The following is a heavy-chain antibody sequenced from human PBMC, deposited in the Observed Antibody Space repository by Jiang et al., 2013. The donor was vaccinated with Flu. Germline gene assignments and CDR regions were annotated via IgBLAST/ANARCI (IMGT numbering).Heavy chain of an antibody. CDR3: ARDGVTGKVRGVTNWFDP. Sequence: SGAEVKKPGASVKVSCKASGYTFTSYYMHWVRQAPGQGLEWMGIINPSGGSTSYAQKFQGRVTMTRDTSTSTVYMELSSLRSEDTAVYYCARDGVTGKVRGVTNWFDPWGQGTLVTVSS. D-gene: IGHD3-10*01. V-gene: IGHV1-46*01. CDR2: INPSGGST. J-gene: IGHJ5*02. CDR1: GYTFTSYY.